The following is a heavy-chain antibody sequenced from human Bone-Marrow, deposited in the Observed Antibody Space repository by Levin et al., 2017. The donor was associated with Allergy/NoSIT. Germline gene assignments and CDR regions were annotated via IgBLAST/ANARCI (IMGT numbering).Heavy chain of an antibody. Sequence: PGESLKISCKASGGTFSTYTISWVRQAPGQGLEWMGRIIPFVDITNYAQKFQGRLTITADRATSTAYMELTSLRSEDTAVYYCAGVERDDYAENGGSDWGQGTLVTVSS. D-gene: IGHD4-17*01. CDR3: AGVERDDYAENGGSD. J-gene: IGHJ4*02. CDR1: GGTFSTYT. V-gene: IGHV1-69*02. CDR2: IIPFVDIT.